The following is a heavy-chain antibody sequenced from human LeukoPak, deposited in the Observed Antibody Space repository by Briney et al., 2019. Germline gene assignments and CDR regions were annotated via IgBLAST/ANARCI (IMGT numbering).Heavy chain of an antibody. CDR1: GFIFSDYD. Sequence: GGSLRLSCVVSGFIFSDYDMHWVRQAPGKGLEWVAAVSSDGVKKFYADSVKGRFTISRDNSKRTLYVEINSLRDEDTAVYFCAGPRQQIFWSGYGLAFDIWGQGTMVTVSS. CDR3: AGPRQQIFWSGYGLAFDI. CDR2: VSSDGVKK. J-gene: IGHJ3*02. D-gene: IGHD3-3*01. V-gene: IGHV3-30*03.